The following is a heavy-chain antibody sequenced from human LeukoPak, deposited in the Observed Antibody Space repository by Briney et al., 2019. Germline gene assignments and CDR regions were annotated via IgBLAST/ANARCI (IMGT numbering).Heavy chain of an antibody. Sequence: QPGGSLRLSCAASGFTFSSYAMSWVRQAPGKGLEWVSAISGSGGSTYYADSVKGRFTISRDNSKNTLYLQMNSLRAEDTAVYYCAKSFLGDSSGYYSYYFDYWGQGTLVTVSS. CDR2: ISGSGGST. V-gene: IGHV3-23*01. D-gene: IGHD3-22*01. CDR3: AKSFLGDSSGYYSYYFDY. J-gene: IGHJ4*02. CDR1: GFTFSSYA.